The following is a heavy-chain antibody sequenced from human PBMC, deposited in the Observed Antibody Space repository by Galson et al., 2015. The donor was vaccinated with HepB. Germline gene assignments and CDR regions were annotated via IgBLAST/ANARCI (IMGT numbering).Heavy chain of an antibody. D-gene: IGHD6-13*01. J-gene: IGHJ5*02. Sequence: SVKVSCKASGYTFTSYGISWVRQAPGQGLEWMGWISAYNGNTNYAQKLQGRVTMTTDTSTSTAYMELRSLRSDDTAVYYCARAHYSSSWYSWFDPWGQGTLVTVSS. CDR1: GYTFTSYG. V-gene: IGHV1-18*01. CDR2: ISAYNGNT. CDR3: ARAHYSSSWYSWFDP.